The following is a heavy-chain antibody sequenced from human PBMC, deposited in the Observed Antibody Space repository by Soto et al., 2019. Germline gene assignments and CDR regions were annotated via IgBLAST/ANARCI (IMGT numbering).Heavy chain of an antibody. CDR1: GFSLSNAGMG. Sequence: QVTLKESGPVLVKPTEPLTLTCTVSGFSLSNAGMGVSWIRQPPGKALEWLAHMFSNDERRFSTSLKNRLTISKDTFTSQVVLIMTNVDPVDTATYYCAQTEDGGRSITPAGSFDAWGQGTLVTVSS. CDR3: AQTEDGGRSITPAGSFDA. J-gene: IGHJ5*02. D-gene: IGHD6-25*01. V-gene: IGHV2-26*01. CDR2: MFSNDER.